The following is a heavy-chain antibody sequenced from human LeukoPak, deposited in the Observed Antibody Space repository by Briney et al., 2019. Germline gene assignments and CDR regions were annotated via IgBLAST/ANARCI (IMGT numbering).Heavy chain of an antibody. Sequence: HPGGSLRLSCAASGFTFSSYAMSWVRQAPGKGLEWVSAISGSGGSTYYADSVKGRFTISRDNSKNTLYLQMNSLRAEDTAVYYCAKDSQQWPVGPDYWGQGTLVTVSS. J-gene: IGHJ4*02. CDR1: GFTFSSYA. CDR2: ISGSGGST. D-gene: IGHD6-19*01. V-gene: IGHV3-23*01. CDR3: AKDSQQWPVGPDY.